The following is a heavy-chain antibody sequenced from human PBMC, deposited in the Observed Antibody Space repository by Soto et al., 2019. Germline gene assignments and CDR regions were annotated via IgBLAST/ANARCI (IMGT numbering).Heavy chain of an antibody. CDR3: ARGGGRRNDYYYGMDV. CDR1: GYTFTSYY. Sequence: ASVNVSCKSSGYTFTSYYIHWGRQAPGQGLEWMGIINPSGGSTSYAQKFQGRVTMTRDTSTSTVYMELSSLRSEDTAVYYCARGGGRRNDYYYGMDVWGQGTTVTVSS. V-gene: IGHV1-46*01. CDR2: INPSGGST. D-gene: IGHD3-10*01. J-gene: IGHJ6*02.